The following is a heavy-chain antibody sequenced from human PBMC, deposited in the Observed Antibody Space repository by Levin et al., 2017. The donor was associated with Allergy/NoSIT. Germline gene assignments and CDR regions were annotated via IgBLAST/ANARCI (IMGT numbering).Heavy chain of an antibody. CDR3: ARGNIVDSGIRKYAFDI. V-gene: IGHV3-74*01. CDR1: GFTFSTYW. J-gene: IGHJ3*02. Sequence: AGGSLRLSCTASGFTFSTYWTHWVRQAPGKGLVWVSRINSDGNSTSYADSVKGRFTISRDNAKNTLYLQLNSLRAEDTAVYFCARGNIVDSGIRKYAFDIWGLGTMVTVSS. D-gene: IGHD3-22*01. CDR2: INSDGNST.